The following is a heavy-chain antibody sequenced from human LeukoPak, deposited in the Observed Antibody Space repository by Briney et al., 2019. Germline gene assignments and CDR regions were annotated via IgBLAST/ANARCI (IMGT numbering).Heavy chain of an antibody. CDR2: IYPGDSDT. D-gene: IGHD6-13*01. CDR1: GYSFTSYW. V-gene: IGHV5-51*03. CDR3: ARRGIAAAGTNWFDP. Sequence: PGESLKISCKGSGYSFTSYWIGWVRQMPGKGLEWMGIIYPGDSDTRYSPSFQGQVTISADKSISTAYLQRSSLKASDTAMYYCARRGIAAAGTNWFDPWGQGTLVTVSS. J-gene: IGHJ5*02.